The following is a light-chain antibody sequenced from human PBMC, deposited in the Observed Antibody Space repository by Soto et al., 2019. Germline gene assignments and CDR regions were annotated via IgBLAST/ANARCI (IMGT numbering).Light chain of an antibody. J-gene: IGKJ3*01. CDR1: QSVSSSY. CDR3: LQYDTSPFT. V-gene: IGKV3-20*01. CDR2: GAS. Sequence: EIVLTQSPGTLSLSPGERATLSCRASQSVSSSYLAWYQQKPSQTPRLLIYGASNRATGIPDRFSGSGSGTDFTLTISRLEPEDFAVYYCLQYDTSPFTFGPGTKVDVK.